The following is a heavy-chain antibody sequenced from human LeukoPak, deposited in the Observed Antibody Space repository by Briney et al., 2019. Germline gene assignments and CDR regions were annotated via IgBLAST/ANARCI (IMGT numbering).Heavy chain of an antibody. V-gene: IGHV4-4*07. J-gene: IGHJ4*02. CDR1: GDSISGYY. D-gene: IGHD3-3*01. CDR3: ARDLGFWSGPDY. CDR2: IYSSGST. Sequence: PSETLSLTCNVSGDSISGYYWSWIRQPAGKGLQWIGRIYSSGSTNYNPSLKSRVTMSVDTSKNQFSLRLSSVTAADTAVYYCARDLGFWSGPDYWGQGTLVTVSS.